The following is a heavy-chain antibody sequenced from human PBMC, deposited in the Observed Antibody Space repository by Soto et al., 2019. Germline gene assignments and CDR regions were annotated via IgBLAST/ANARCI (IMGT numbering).Heavy chain of an antibody. J-gene: IGHJ6*02. D-gene: IGHD3-10*01. V-gene: IGHV3-30-3*01. CDR3: ARDRLYGAGLIDV. Sequence: QVQLVESGGGVVQPGRSLRLSCAASGFTFSSYGMHWVRQAPGKGLEWVAVISSDGSDKYYADSVKGRFTISRDNSKNTLYVQLNRMRAEDTALYSCARDRLYGAGLIDVWGQGTTVTVSS. CDR1: GFTFSSYG. CDR2: ISSDGSDK.